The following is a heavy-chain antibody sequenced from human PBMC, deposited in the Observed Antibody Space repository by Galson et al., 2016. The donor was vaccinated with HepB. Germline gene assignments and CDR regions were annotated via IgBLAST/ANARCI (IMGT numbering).Heavy chain of an antibody. J-gene: IGHJ3*02. D-gene: IGHD3-10*01. V-gene: IGHV5-51*01. Sequence: QSGAEVKKPGESLKISCKGSGYSFSNYWIGWVRQMPGKGLEWMGIIYPGDSDTRYSPSFQGQVTISADKSINTAYLQWSSLKASDTAMYYCATLRITLVRGAVPDAFDIWGQGTMVTVSS. CDR2: IYPGDSDT. CDR3: ATLRITLVRGAVPDAFDI. CDR1: GYSFSNYW.